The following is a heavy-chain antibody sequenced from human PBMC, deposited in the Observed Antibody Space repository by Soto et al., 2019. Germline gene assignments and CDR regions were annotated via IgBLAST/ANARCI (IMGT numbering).Heavy chain of an antibody. J-gene: IGHJ5*02. V-gene: IGHV4-34*01. D-gene: IGHD3-22*01. CDR2: INHSGSI. CDR1: GGSFSDYY. Sequence: QVQLQQWGAGLLKPSETLSLTCAVYGGSFSDYYWSWIRQPPGKGLEWIGEINHSGSINYNPSLKSRVTISVDTSKNQFSLRLSSVTAADTAVYYFARGHRITMIVLKRTNWFAPWGQGTLVTVSS. CDR3: ARGHRITMIVLKRTNWFAP.